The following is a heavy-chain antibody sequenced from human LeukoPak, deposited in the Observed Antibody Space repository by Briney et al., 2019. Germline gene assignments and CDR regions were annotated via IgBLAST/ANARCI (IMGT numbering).Heavy chain of an antibody. CDR1: GFTFSSYG. J-gene: IGHJ5*02. CDR3: ARGGKLEPTAMAS. Sequence: GGSLRLSCAASGFTFSSYGMSWVRQAPGKGLEWVSAISGSGGSTYYADSVKGRFTISRDNAQTMLNLQVNSLRVEDTAIYYCARGGKLEPTAMASWGQGSLVVVSS. CDR2: ISGSGGST. D-gene: IGHD2-2*01. V-gene: IGHV3-23*01.